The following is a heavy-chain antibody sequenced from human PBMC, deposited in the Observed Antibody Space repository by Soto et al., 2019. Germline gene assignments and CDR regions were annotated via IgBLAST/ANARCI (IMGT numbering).Heavy chain of an antibody. CDR2: VNPSGGST. J-gene: IGHJ4*02. D-gene: IGHD3-10*01. CDR3: AKDAFGSGGYYPH. Sequence: QVQLVQSGAEVKKPGASVKVSCKASGYTFTSYYIHWVRQAPGQGLEWMGIVNPSGGSTTYAQKFHAKVTMTRDTSTSTAYRKLSSLRSEDTAVYYCAKDAFGSGGYYPHWGQGTLVTVSS. CDR1: GYTFTSYY. V-gene: IGHV1-46*01.